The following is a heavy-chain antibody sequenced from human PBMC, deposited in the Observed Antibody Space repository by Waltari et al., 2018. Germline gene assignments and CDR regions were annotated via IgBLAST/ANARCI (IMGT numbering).Heavy chain of an antibody. J-gene: IGHJ4*02. V-gene: IGHV3-23*01. CDR3: AKGSRGYTNYFFDY. Sequence: EVQLLESAGGLVQPGGALRPSCAASGFSFMGYAVCWGRQAPGEGLEWVASISGSGATPFYADSVKGRFTIVRDNSKDTLYLQMNSLRVDDSAVYYCAKGSRGYTNYFFDYWGQGALVTVSS. D-gene: IGHD3-16*02. CDR1: GFSFMGYA. CDR2: ISGSGATP.